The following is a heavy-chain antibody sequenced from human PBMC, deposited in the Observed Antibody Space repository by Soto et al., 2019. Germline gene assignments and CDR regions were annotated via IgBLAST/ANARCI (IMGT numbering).Heavy chain of an antibody. J-gene: IGHJ6*02. Sequence: SETLSLTCAVYGGSFSGYYWSWIRQPPGKGLEWIGEINHSGSTNYNPSLKSRVTISVDTSKNQFSLKLSSVTAADTAVYYCASAPHTGYSYGYVFSYYYYGMDVWGQGTTVTVSS. CDR2: INHSGST. V-gene: IGHV4-34*01. D-gene: IGHD5-18*01. CDR3: ASAPHTGYSYGYVFSYYYYGMDV. CDR1: GGSFSGYY.